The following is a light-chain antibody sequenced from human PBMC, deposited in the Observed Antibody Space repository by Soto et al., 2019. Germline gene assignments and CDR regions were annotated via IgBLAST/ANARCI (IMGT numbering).Light chain of an antibody. Sequence: VLTQPASLSVSPGQAITISRAGTRDDIGAYDYVSWYQQHPGNAPKLLVYEVTNRPSGVSDRFSGSKSGNTASLTISGLQAEEEADYYCNSYTNSTDVVFGGGTKVTVL. J-gene: IGLJ2*01. CDR1: RDDIGAYDY. V-gene: IGLV2-14*01. CDR3: NSYTNSTDVV. CDR2: EVT.